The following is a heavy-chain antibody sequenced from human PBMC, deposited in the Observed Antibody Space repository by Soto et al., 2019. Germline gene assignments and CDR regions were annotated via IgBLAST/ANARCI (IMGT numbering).Heavy chain of an antibody. Sequence: EVQLVESEGGLVQPGGSLSLSCAASGFTFSYYWMHWVRQAPGQGLVWVSRIHSDGSSTTYADSVKGRFTISRDNAKNTLSLQMNSLRVEDTAVYYCARGDRGAFDLWCQGTMVTVSS. CDR2: IHSDGSST. CDR1: GFTFSYYW. CDR3: ARGDRGAFDL. J-gene: IGHJ3*01. V-gene: IGHV3-74*01. D-gene: IGHD2-21*02.